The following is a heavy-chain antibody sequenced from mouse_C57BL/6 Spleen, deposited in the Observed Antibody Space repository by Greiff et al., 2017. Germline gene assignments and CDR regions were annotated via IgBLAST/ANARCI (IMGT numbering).Heavy chain of an antibody. CDR3: AREEPGTRYDY. CDR1: GYSITSGYY. CDR2: ISYDGSN. D-gene: IGHD4-1*01. Sequence: VQLKESGPGLVKPSQSLSLTCSVTGYSITSGYYWNWIRQYPGNKLEWMGYISYDGSNNYNPSLKNRISITRYTAKNQFFLKLNSVTTEDTATYYCAREEPGTRYDYGGQGTTLTVSS. J-gene: IGHJ2*01. V-gene: IGHV3-6*01.